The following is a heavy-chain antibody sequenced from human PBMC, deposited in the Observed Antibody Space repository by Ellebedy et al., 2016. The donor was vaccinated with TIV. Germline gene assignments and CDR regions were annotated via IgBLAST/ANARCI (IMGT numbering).Heavy chain of an antibody. Sequence: SVKVSCXASGGTFSSYAISWVRQAPGQGLEWMGGIIPIFGTANYAQKFQGRVTITADESTSTAYMKLSSLRSEDTAVYYCASGHDILRPPSFVWFDPWGQGTLVTVSS. CDR2: IIPIFGTA. V-gene: IGHV1-69*13. D-gene: IGHD3-9*01. CDR3: ASGHDILRPPSFVWFDP. J-gene: IGHJ5*02. CDR1: GGTFSSYA.